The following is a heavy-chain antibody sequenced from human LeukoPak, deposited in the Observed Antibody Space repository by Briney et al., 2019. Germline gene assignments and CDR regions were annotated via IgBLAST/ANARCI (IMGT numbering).Heavy chain of an antibody. Sequence: ASVTVSCKASGYTFTSYYMHWVRQAPGQGLEWMGIINPSGGSTSYARKFQGRVTMTRDTSTSTVYMELSSLRSEDTAVYYCARGGAARLHFQNWGQGTLVTVSS. V-gene: IGHV1-46*01. J-gene: IGHJ1*01. CDR3: ARGGAARLHFQN. D-gene: IGHD6-6*01. CDR1: GYTFTSYY. CDR2: INPSGGST.